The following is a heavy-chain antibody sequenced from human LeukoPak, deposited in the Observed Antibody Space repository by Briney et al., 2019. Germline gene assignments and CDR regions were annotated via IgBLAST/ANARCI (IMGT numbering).Heavy chain of an antibody. V-gene: IGHV4-4*07. D-gene: IGHD3-3*01. J-gene: IGHJ4*02. CDR1: GGSISSYY. CDR2: IYTSEST. CDR3: ARHTKEDNYDFWCCYSDYFDY. Sequence: SETLSLTCTVSGGSISSYYWSWIRQPAGKGLDWMGRIYTSESTNYNPSLTRRVTMSVATAKNQFSLKLSSVTAADTAVYYCARHTKEDNYDFWCCYSDYFDYWGQGTLVTVSS.